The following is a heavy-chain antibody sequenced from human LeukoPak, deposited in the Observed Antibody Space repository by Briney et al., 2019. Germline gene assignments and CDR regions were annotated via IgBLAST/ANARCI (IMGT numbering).Heavy chain of an antibody. CDR2: INPYNGGT. Sequence: GASVKVSCKASGYIYTGYHLHWVRQAPGQGLEWMGRINPYNGGTNSAQKFQGRVTMTRDTSINTAYMELNRLKSDDTAVYYYARVSYCGGDCSSKYFYGLDVWGQGTTVTVSS. J-gene: IGHJ6*02. V-gene: IGHV1-2*06. D-gene: IGHD2-21*02. CDR3: ARVSYCGGDCSSKYFYGLDV. CDR1: GYIYTGYH.